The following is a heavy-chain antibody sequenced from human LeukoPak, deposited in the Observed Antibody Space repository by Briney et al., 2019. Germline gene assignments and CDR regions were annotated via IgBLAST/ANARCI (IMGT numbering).Heavy chain of an antibody. CDR1: GGTFSSYA. CDR3: AKLGVYSRWFGELRQNWFDH. V-gene: IGHV1-69*13. J-gene: IGHJ5*02. D-gene: IGHD3-10*01. CDR2: IIPIFGTA. Sequence: ASVKVSCKASGGTFSSYAISWVRQAPGQGLEWMGGIIPIFGTANYAQKFQGRVTITADESTSTAYMELSSLRSEDTAVYYCAKLGVYSRWFGELRQNWFDHWGQGTLVTVSS.